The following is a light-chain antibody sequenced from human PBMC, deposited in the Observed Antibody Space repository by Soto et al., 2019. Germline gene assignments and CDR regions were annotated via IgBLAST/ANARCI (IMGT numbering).Light chain of an antibody. CDR1: SSDVGGYNY. CDR2: AVS. CDR3: SSYTSTRTYVV. Sequence: QSALTQPASVSGSPGQSITISCTGTSSDVGGYNYVSWYQQHPGKAPKLMIYAVSDQPSGVSNRFSGSKSGNTASLTISGLQAEDEADYYCSSYTSTRTYVVFGGGTKLTVL. J-gene: IGLJ2*01. V-gene: IGLV2-14*01.